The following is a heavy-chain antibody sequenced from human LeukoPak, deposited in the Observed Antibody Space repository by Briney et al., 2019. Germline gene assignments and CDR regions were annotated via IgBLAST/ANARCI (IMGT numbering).Heavy chain of an antibody. V-gene: IGHV3-23*01. Sequence: AGGSLRLSCAASGFAFSNFAMTWVRQAPGKGLECVSLISGNGGATYYADSVKGRFTISRDNSKSTLFLQMNSLRADDTAVYYCAKGSGSPYYFDYWGQGTLVTVSS. CDR2: ISGNGGAT. J-gene: IGHJ4*02. D-gene: IGHD3-10*01. CDR1: GFAFSNFA. CDR3: AKGSGSPYYFDY.